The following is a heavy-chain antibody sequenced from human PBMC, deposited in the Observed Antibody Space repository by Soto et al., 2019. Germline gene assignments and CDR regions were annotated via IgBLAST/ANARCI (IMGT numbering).Heavy chain of an antibody. J-gene: IGHJ6*02. D-gene: IGHD2-2*01. CDR2: IYYSGST. V-gene: IGHV4-39*01. CDR3: AIQGGDIVLVPAVRGQYCGMDV. Sequence: SETLSLTCTVSGGSISSSSYYWGWIRQPPGKGLEWIGSIYYSGSTYYNPSLKSRVTISVDTSKNQFSLKLSSVTAADTAVYYCAIQGGDIVLVPAVRGQYCGMDVWGQGTTVTL. CDR1: GGSISSSSYY.